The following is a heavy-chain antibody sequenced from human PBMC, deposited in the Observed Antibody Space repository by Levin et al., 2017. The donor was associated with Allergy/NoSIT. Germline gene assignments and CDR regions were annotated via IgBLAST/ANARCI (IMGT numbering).Heavy chain of an antibody. D-gene: IGHD3-22*01. V-gene: IGHV3-49*04. Sequence: GESLKISCTVSGFIFRDYAISWVRQAPGKGLEWVAFIRNKEYGEKTQYAASVQGRFTNSRDDSTGIAYLQMNSLTIEDTAVYYCIRGYSGYYAEYFYHWGQGTVVTVSS. J-gene: IGHJ1*01. CDR3: IRGYSGYYAEYFYH. CDR2: IRNKEYGEKT. CDR1: GFIFRDYA.